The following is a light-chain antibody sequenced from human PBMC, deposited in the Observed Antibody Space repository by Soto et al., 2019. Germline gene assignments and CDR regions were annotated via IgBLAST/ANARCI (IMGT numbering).Light chain of an antibody. J-gene: IGLJ2*01. CDR1: SSNIGNSF. Sequence: QSVLTQPPSVSAAPGQQVTISCSGSSSNIGNSFVSWFQQLPGTAPKPLIFDNNKRPSGIPDRFSGSKSATSATLSITGLQTGDEADYYCGTWDSSLSGVVFGGGTKVTVL. V-gene: IGLV1-51*01. CDR3: GTWDSSLSGVV. CDR2: DNN.